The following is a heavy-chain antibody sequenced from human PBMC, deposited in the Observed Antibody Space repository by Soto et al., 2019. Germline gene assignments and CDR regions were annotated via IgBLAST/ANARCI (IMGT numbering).Heavy chain of an antibody. Sequence: EVQLLESGGGLVQPGGSLRLSCAPSGISVSTNYMSWVRQAPGKGLEWVSVIYSGTTTHYGDSVKGRFTISRDNSKNTVYHQMNSLRVEDTAVYYCARGSLVNGYGVGAYFDYWGQGTLVTVSS. V-gene: IGHV3-66*01. CDR1: GISVSTNY. D-gene: IGHD3-9*01. CDR3: ARGSLVNGYGVGAYFDY. J-gene: IGHJ4*02. CDR2: IYSGTTT.